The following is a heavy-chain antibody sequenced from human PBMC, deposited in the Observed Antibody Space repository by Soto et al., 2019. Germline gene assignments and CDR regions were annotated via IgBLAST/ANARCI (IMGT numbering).Heavy chain of an antibody. CDR2: IWSDGSNK. CDR1: GFTFSSYG. D-gene: IGHD2-15*01. V-gene: IGHV3-33*08. J-gene: IGHJ4*02. CDR3: VSGGVYCSCDICYSVPFYY. Sequence: GGSLRLSCAASGFTFSSYGLHWVRQAPCKGLEWVAVIWSDGSNKYYADSVKGRVTISRDNAKNTLYLQMNSLRTEDTAVYYCVSGGVYCSCDICYSVPFYYGGQGTLVPVSS.